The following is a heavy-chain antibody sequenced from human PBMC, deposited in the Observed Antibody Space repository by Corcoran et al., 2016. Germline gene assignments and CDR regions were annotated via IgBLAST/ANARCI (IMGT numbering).Heavy chain of an antibody. CDR2: IYYYDGST. Sequence: QVQLQESGPGLVKPSETLSLTCTVSGGSLSTYYWSWVRQSPGKGLEWIGYIYYYDGSTNYNPSLKSRVSISADTSNTQFSLKLTSVTAADTAVYYCAGEAGVVSYFHGMDVWGQGTTVTVSS. V-gene: IGHV4-59*01. CDR1: GGSLSTYY. D-gene: IGHD3-10*01. J-gene: IGHJ6*02. CDR3: AGEAGVVSYFHGMDV.